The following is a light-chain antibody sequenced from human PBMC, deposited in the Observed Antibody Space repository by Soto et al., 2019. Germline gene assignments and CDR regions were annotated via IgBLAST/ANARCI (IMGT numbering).Light chain of an antibody. J-gene: IGKJ4*01. Sequence: IQMTQSPSSVSASVSDRVTITCRASQGIKNDLGWYQQKPGKAPKLLIYAASSLQSGVPSRFSGSGSGTDFTLTISSLQPEDFATYYCQQSYSTPLTFGGGTKVDIK. CDR2: AAS. CDR1: QGIKND. V-gene: IGKV1-39*01. CDR3: QQSYSTPLT.